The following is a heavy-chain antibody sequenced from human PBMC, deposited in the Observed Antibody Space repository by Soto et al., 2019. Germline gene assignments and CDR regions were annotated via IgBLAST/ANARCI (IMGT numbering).Heavy chain of an antibody. CDR2: ISYDGSNK. Sequence: GGSLRLSCAASGFTFSSYGMHWVRQAPGKGLEWVAVISYDGSNKYYADSVKGRFTISRDNSKNTLYLQMNSLRAEDTAVYYCAKNPRPGYYDSSGIDYWGQGTLVTVSS. V-gene: IGHV3-30*18. J-gene: IGHJ4*02. CDR3: AKNPRPGYYDSSGIDY. D-gene: IGHD3-22*01. CDR1: GFTFSSYG.